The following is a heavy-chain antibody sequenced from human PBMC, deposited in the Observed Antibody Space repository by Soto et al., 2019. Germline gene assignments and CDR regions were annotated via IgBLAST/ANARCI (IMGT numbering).Heavy chain of an antibody. Sequence: SETLSLTCAVSGYSLTSGYYCGRIRQPPGKGLEWIGSIYHSGDTYYNPSLKSRVTISVDTSKNHFSLKLTSVTAADTAVYYCARARIVVAGTIVDYWGQGTLVTVSS. CDR1: GYSLTSGYY. J-gene: IGHJ4*02. D-gene: IGHD6-19*01. CDR3: ARARIVVAGTIVDY. V-gene: IGHV4-38-2*01. CDR2: IYHSGDT.